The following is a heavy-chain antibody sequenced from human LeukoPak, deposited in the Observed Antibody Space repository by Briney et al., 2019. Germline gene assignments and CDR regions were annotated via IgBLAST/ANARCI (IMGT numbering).Heavy chain of an antibody. J-gene: IGHJ4*02. CDR1: GYTFIGYY. CDR2: INPNSGGT. V-gene: IGHV1-2*06. CDR3: ARVYSNYAGVYPFDY. Sequence: VASVKDSCKASGYTFIGYYMYWVRQAPGQGLEWMGRINPNSGGTNYAQKFRGRVTMSRDTSISTAYMELSRLRSDDTAVYYCARVYSNYAGVYPFDYWGQGTLVTVSS. D-gene: IGHD4-11*01.